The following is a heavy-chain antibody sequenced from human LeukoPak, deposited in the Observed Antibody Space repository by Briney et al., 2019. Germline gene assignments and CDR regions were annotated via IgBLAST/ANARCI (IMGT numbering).Heavy chain of an antibody. CDR2: IIPIFGTA. CDR1: GGTFSSYA. J-gene: IGHJ4*02. Sequence: SVKVSCKASGGTFSSYAISWVRQAPGQGLEWMGGIIPIFGTANYAQKFQGRVTITTDESTSTAYMELSSLRSEDTAVYYCARDRMTYYYESGGFDYWGQGTLVPVSS. V-gene: IGHV1-69*05. CDR3: ARDRMTYYYESGGFDY. D-gene: IGHD3-22*01.